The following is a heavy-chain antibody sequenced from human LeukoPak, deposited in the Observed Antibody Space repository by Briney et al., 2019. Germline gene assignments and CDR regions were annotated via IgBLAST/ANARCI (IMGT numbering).Heavy chain of an antibody. CDR2: INHSGST. CDR3: ASSSGYSYGLVFDY. V-gene: IGHV4-34*01. CDR1: GGSFSGYY. Sequence: KTSETLSLTCAVYGGSFSGYYWSWIRQPPGKGLEWIGEINHSGSTNYNPSLKSRVTISVDTSKNQFSLKLSSVTAADTAVYYCASSSGYSYGLVFDYWGQGTLVTVSS. J-gene: IGHJ4*02. D-gene: IGHD5-18*01.